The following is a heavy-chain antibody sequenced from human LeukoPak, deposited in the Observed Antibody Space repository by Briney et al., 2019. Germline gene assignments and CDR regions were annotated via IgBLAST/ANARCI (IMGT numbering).Heavy chain of an antibody. CDR1: GYTFTRNY. V-gene: IGHV1-46*01. J-gene: IGHJ4*02. Sequence: ASVKVSCKASGYTFTRNYIHWVRQAPGQRLEWMGMIYPRDGSTSYAQKFQGRVTVTRDTSTSTVHMELSGLRSEDTAVYYCARDQEGFDYWGQGTLVTVSS. CDR2: IYPRDGST. CDR3: ARDQEGFDY.